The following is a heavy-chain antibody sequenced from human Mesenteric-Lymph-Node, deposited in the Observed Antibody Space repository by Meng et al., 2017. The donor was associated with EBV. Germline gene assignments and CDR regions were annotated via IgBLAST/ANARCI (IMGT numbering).Heavy chain of an antibody. CDR3: ARVGQWLPIDY. J-gene: IGHJ4*02. V-gene: IGHV4-4*02. CDR2: IYHSGST. CDR1: VGSNSSGIC. Sequence: VQLLGSCQDLWYSSGTLSTTCSVSVGSNSSGICGSWVRQPPGKGLEWIGEIYHSGSTNYNPSLKSRVTISVDKSKNQFSLNLSSVTAADTAVYYCARVGQWLPIDYWGQGTLVTVSS. D-gene: IGHD6-19*01.